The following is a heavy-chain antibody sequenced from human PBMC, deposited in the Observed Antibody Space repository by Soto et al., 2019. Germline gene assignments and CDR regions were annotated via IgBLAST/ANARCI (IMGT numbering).Heavy chain of an antibody. CDR1: GFSLSSNGVG. D-gene: IGHD1-26*01. V-gene: IGHV2-5*02. Sequence: QITLKESGPTLVKPTQTLTLTCTFSGFSLSSNGVGVGWIRQPPGKALEWLALIYWDGDKRYSPSLKSRLTLTKDTSKNQLVLKMTTMDPVDTATYYCSQGRDGTYALDYWGQGTLFTVAS. J-gene: IGHJ4*02. CDR2: IYWDGDK. CDR3: SQGRDGTYALDY.